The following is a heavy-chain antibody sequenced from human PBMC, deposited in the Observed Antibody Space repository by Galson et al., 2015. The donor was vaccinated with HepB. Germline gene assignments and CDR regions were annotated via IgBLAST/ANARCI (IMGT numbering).Heavy chain of an antibody. CDR2: SRNKPKGYST. J-gene: IGHJ4*02. CDR3: ARSEVTTVVTDFDS. V-gene: IGHV3-72*01. D-gene: IGHD4-23*01. CDR1: GFRFSDHY. Sequence: LRLSCAVSGFRFSDHYIDWVRQAPGKGLEWVGRSRNKPKGYSTAYAASVKGRFTASRDDSKNSVFLQMNSLRSEDTAVYYCARSEVTTVVTDFDSWGQGTLVTVSS.